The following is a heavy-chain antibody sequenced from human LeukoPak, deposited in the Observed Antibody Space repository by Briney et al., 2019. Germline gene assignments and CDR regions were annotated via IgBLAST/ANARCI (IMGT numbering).Heavy chain of an antibody. Sequence: SETLSLTCTVSGGSISSYYWSWIRQPPGKGLEGIGYIYYSGSTNYNPSLKSRVTISVDTSKNQFSLKLSSVTAADTAVYYCARQYQLLSAFDIWGQGTMVTVSS. J-gene: IGHJ3*02. CDR1: GGSISSYY. CDR2: IYYSGST. D-gene: IGHD2-2*01. CDR3: ARQYQLLSAFDI. V-gene: IGHV4-59*01.